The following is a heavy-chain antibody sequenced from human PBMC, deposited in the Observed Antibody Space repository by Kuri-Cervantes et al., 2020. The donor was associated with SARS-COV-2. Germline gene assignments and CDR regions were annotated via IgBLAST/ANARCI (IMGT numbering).Heavy chain of an antibody. CDR3: AKLGGGILAPDI. CDR1: GFMFSRDW. V-gene: IGHV3-23*01. Sequence: GESLKISCAASGFMFSRDWMSWVRQAPGKGLEWVSAISGSGGSTYYADSVKGRFTISRDNSKNTLYLQMNSLRAEDTAVYYCAKLGGGILAPDIWGQGTMVTVSS. J-gene: IGHJ3*02. D-gene: IGHD2-15*01. CDR2: ISGSGGST.